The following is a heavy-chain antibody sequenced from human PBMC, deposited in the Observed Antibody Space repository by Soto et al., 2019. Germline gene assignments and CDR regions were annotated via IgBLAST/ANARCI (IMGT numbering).Heavy chain of an antibody. D-gene: IGHD6-19*01. J-gene: IGHJ6*02. CDR2: IKSKTDGGTT. CDR3: TYSSGWLSNYYYGMDV. V-gene: IGHV3-15*01. CDR1: GFTFSNAW. Sequence: EVQLVESGGGLVKPGGSLRLSCAASGFTFSNAWMSWVRQAPGKGLEWVGRIKSKTDGGTTDYAAPVKGRFTISRDDSKNTLYLQMNSLKTEDTAVYYCTYSSGWLSNYYYGMDVWGQGTTVTVSS.